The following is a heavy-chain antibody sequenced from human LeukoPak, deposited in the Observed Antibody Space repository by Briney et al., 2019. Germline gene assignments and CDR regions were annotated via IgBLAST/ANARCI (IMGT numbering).Heavy chain of an antibody. CDR3: ARVLETGSYLRYFDS. J-gene: IGHJ4*02. CDR1: GGSFSGYY. Sequence: PSETLSLTCAVYGGSFSGYYWSWIRQPPGKGLEWIGEINHSGSTNYNPSLKSRVTISVDTSKNQFSLKLSSVTAADTAVYYCARVLETGSYLRYFDSWGQGTLVTVSP. D-gene: IGHD1-26*01. V-gene: IGHV4-34*01. CDR2: INHSGST.